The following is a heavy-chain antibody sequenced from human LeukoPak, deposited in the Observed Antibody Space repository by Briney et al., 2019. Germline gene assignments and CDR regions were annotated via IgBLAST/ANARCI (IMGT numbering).Heavy chain of an antibody. CDR2: IDNSGST. D-gene: IGHD5-12*01. J-gene: IGHJ6*04. V-gene: IGHV4-59*02. Sequence: SETLSLTCTVSGASVSSYYWSWFRQPPGKGLEWIGYIDNSGSTNYNPSLRSRVTISVDKSKDQFSLKLSSVTAADTAVYYCARMTYDPHGVDVWGKGTTVTVSS. CDR1: GASVSSYY. CDR3: ARMTYDPHGVDV.